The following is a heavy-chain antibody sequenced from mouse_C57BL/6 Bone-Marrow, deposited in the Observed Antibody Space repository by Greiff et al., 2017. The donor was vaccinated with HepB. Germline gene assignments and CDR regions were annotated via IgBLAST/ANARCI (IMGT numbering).Heavy chain of an antibody. CDR2: IFPGSGST. Sequence: VQLVESGPELVKPGASVKISCKASGYTFTDYYINWVKQRPGQGLEWIGWIFPGSGSTYYNEKFKGKATLTVDKSSSTAYMLLSSLTSEDSAVYFCARWTTVAYWYFDVWGTGTTVTVSS. CDR1: GYTFTDYY. J-gene: IGHJ1*03. D-gene: IGHD1-1*01. CDR3: ARWTTVAYWYFDV. V-gene: IGHV1-75*01.